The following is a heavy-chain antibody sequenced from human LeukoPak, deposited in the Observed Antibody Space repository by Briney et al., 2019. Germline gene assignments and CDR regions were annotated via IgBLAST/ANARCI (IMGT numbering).Heavy chain of an antibody. V-gene: IGHV4-4*02. CDR3: ARRPVLRFLEWLSLFDY. D-gene: IGHD3-3*01. CDR2: TSQGRT. J-gene: IGHJ4*02. CDR1: GASVTTNNW. Sequence: PSETLSLTCDISGASVTTNNWWSWVRQPPGKRLEWIGQTSQGRTNYNPSLRSRATISVDKPNNQFSLNLKFVTAADTAVYYCARRPVLRFLEWLSLFDYWGQGTLVTVSS.